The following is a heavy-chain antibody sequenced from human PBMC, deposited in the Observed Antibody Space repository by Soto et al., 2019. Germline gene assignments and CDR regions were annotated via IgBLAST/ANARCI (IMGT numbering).Heavy chain of an antibody. V-gene: IGHV3-23*01. CDR1: GFTFSSYA. J-gene: IGHJ5*02. D-gene: IGHD4-17*01. Sequence: EVPLLESGGGLVQPGGSLRLSCAASGFTFSSYAMSWVRQAPGKGLEWVSAISGSGGSTYYADSVKGRFTISRDNSKNTLYLQMNSLRAEDTAVYYCAKAPSDYGDYYNWFDPWGQGTLVTVSS. CDR2: ISGSGGST. CDR3: AKAPSDYGDYYNWFDP.